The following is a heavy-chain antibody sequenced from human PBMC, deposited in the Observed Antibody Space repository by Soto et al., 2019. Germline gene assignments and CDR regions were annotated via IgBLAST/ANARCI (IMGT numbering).Heavy chain of an antibody. CDR2: INTDGSDT. Sequence: PGGFLRLSCAASGFTFSSDWRHWVRQAPGKGLVWVSRINTDGSDTSYADSVKGRFTISRDNAKNTLYLQMNSLRAEDTAVYYCTGDRPGPQHYFDYWGQGNMVTVSS. CDR1: GFTFSSDW. CDR3: TGDRPGPQHYFDY. J-gene: IGHJ4*02. D-gene: IGHD6-6*01. V-gene: IGHV3-74*01.